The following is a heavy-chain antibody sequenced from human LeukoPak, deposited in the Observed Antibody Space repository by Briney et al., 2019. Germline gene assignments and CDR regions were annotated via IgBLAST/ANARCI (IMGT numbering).Heavy chain of an antibody. CDR3: ARSQATIVGATDFDY. CDR2: ISGSSGAT. V-gene: IGHV3-23*01. Sequence: GGSLRLSCAASGFTFKTYVMSWVRQAPGKGLEWVSAISGSSGATYYADSVKGRFTISRDNSKNTLYLQMNSLRAEDTAVYYCARSQATIVGATDFDYWGQGTLVTVSS. CDR1: GFTFKTYV. J-gene: IGHJ4*02. D-gene: IGHD1-26*01.